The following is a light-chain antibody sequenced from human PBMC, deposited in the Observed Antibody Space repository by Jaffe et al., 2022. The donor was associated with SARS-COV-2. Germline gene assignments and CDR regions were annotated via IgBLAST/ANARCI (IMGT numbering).Light chain of an antibody. CDR1: RSNFGAGYD. V-gene: IGLV1-40*01. Sequence: QSVVTQPPSVSGAPGQNVTFSCTGGRSNFGAGYDVHWYKQVPGTAPKLLIFGNNVRPSGVPDRFSGSKSDTSASLTIAGLQAEDEADYYCQSYDSRLRAVVFGGGTKLTVL. J-gene: IGLJ2*01. CDR3: QSYDSRLRAVV. CDR2: GNN.